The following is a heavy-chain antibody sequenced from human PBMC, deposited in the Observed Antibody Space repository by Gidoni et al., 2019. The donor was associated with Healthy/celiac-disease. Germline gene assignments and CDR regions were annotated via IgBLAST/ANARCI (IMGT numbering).Heavy chain of an antibody. J-gene: IGHJ4*02. CDR1: GYTFTSYG. CDR2: ISAYNGNT. V-gene: IGHV1-18*01. D-gene: IGHD3-3*01. CDR3: ARAADYDFWSGPPPHLDY. Sequence: QVQLVQSGAEVKKPGASVKVSCKASGYTFTSYGLSWVRQAPGQGLEWMGWISAYNGNTNYAQKLQGRVTMTTDTSTSTAYLELRSLRSDDTAVYYCARAADYDFWSGPPPHLDYWGQGTLVTVSS.